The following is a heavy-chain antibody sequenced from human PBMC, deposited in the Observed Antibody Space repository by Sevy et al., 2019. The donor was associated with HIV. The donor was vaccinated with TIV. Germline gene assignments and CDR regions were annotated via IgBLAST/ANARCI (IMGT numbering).Heavy chain of an antibody. CDR3: ARRGIGDYSKYFEY. J-gene: IGHJ4*02. Sequence: ASVKVSCKASADTFSSYAINWVRQAPGQGLEWMGGTIPSFGTTKYGQRFQGRDTITAVESTSTAYMELSSLRSEDSAVFYCARRGIGDYSKYFEYWGQGTLVAVSS. D-gene: IGHD4-4*01. CDR1: ADTFSSYA. CDR2: TIPSFGTT. V-gene: IGHV1-69*13.